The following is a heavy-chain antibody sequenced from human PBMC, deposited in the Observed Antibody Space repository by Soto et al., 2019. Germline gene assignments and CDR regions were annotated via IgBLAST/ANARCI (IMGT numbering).Heavy chain of an antibody. V-gene: IGHV1-69*01. D-gene: IGHD2-8*01. Sequence: QMQLVQSGAEVKKPGSSVKVSCKASGGTFSTYAISWVRQAPGQGLEWMGGIIPIFDTANYAQKFQGRVTITADVSTSTAYMELNSLRSEDTAVYYCARDLIGADGVPHWFFDLWGRGTLVTVSS. CDR3: ARDLIGADGVPHWFFDL. CDR2: IIPIFDTA. CDR1: GGTFSTYA. J-gene: IGHJ2*01.